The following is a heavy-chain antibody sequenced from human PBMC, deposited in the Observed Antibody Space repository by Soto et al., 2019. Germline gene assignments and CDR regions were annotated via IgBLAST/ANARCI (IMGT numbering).Heavy chain of an antibody. CDR3: ARDSGGDYHNYYMDV. CDR1: GFTFSSYA. V-gene: IGHV3-33*01. Sequence: QVQLVESGGGVGQPGRSLRLSCAASGFTFSSYAMHWVRQAPGKGLEWVTIIWYDGSNKNYADSVKGRFTISRDNSKNTVYLQMNSLRVEDTAVYYCARDSGGDYHNYYMDVWGKGTTVTVSS. J-gene: IGHJ6*03. CDR2: IWYDGSNK. D-gene: IGHD4-17*01.